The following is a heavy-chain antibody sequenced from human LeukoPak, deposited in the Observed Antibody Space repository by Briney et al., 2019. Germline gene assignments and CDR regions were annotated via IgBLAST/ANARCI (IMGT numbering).Heavy chain of an antibody. CDR2: TRYDGNNK. V-gene: IGHV3-30*02. CDR3: ARRMSYYDSSATDY. J-gene: IGHJ4*02. D-gene: IGHD3-22*01. Sequence: GGSLRLSCAASGFTFSNYGMHWVRQAPGKGLEWVTFTRYDGNNKYCADSVKGRFTISRDNSKNTLYLQMSSLRPEDTAVYYCARRMSYYDSSATDYWGQGTLVTVSS. CDR1: GFTFSNYG.